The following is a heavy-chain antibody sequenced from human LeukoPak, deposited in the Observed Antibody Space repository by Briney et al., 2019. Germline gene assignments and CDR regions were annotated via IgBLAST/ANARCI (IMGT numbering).Heavy chain of an antibody. CDR3: ARSGIAVAEDYFDY. V-gene: IGHV1-2*02. CDR2: INPNSGGT. J-gene: IGHJ4*02. CDR1: GYTFTGYY. D-gene: IGHD6-19*01. Sequence: ASVKVSCKASGYTFTGYYMHWVRQAPGQGLEWMGWINPNSGGTNYAQKFQGRVTMTRDTSISTAYMELSRLRSDDTAVYYCARSGIAVAEDYFDYWGQGTLVTVSS.